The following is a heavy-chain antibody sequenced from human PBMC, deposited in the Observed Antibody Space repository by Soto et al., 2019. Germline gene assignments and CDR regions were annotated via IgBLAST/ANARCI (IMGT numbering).Heavy chain of an antibody. D-gene: IGHD5-12*01. CDR1: GYTFTSYG. V-gene: IGHV1-18*01. CDR2: ISANNGNT. CDR3: ARDNGYESDY. J-gene: IGHJ4*02. Sequence: QVKLVQSGAEVKKPGASVKVSCKASGYTFTSYGISWVRQAPGQGLEWMGWISANNGNTNYAQKLQGRATMTTDTPTSTAYREVRSLRSDDTAVYYCARDNGYESDYWGQGTLVTVSS.